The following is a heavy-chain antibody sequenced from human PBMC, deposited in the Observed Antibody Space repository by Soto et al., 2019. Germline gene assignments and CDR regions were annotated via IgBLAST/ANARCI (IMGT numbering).Heavy chain of an antibody. V-gene: IGHV1-18*01. J-gene: IGHJ6*02. CDR3: VMVDNYVTPTPQDG. CDR2: ISPYTGNT. D-gene: IGHD3-16*01. Sequence: QVQLVQSGDEVKKPGASVKVSCKASGYIFVNYGIAWVRQAPGQGLEWMGWISPYTGNTHSASKVQGRLTMTTDTSTSTAYKDLGSVTSDDTAVYYCVMVDNYVTPTPQDGWGQGTTVTVSS. CDR1: GYIFVNYG.